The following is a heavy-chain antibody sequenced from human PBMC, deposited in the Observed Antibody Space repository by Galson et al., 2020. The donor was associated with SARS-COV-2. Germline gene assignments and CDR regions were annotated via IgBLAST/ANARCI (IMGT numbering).Heavy chain of an antibody. V-gene: IGHV1-69*13. CDR1: GDTFSSYA. CDR3: AREEGSSGCLRDFYYYLDV. J-gene: IGHJ6*03. CDR2: IIPLFGTA. D-gene: IGHD6-19*01. Sequence: SVKVSCKASGDTFSSYAISWVQQAPGQGLEWMGGIIPLFGTADYAQQFQGRVTITADESTSTAYMELSSLRSEDTAVYYCAREEGSSGCLRDFYYYLDVWGKGTTVTVSS.